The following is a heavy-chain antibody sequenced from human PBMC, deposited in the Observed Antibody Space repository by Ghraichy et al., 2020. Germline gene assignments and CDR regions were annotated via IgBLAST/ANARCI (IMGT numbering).Heavy chain of an antibody. Sequence: SETLSLTCAVYGGSFSGYYWSWIRQPPGKGLEWIGEINHSGSTNYNPSLKSRVTISVDTSKNQFSLKLSSVTAADTAVYYCARGEKEGYFDYWGQGTLVTVSS. J-gene: IGHJ4*02. CDR1: GGSFSGYY. V-gene: IGHV4-34*01. CDR2: INHSGST. CDR3: ARGEKEGYFDY.